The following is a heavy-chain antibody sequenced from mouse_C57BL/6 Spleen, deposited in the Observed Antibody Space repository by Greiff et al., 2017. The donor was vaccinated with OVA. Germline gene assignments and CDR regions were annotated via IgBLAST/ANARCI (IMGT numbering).Heavy chain of an antibody. CDR1: GFTFSSYA. Sequence: EVKLVESGGGLVKPGGSLKLSCAASGFTFSSYAMSWVRQTPEKRLEWVATISDGGSYTYYPDNVKGRFTISRANAKNNLSLQMSHLKSEDTAMYYCARDFYGSSNWYFDVWGTGTTVTVSS. CDR2: ISDGGSYT. CDR3: ARDFYGSSNWYFDV. V-gene: IGHV5-4*01. D-gene: IGHD1-1*01. J-gene: IGHJ1*03.